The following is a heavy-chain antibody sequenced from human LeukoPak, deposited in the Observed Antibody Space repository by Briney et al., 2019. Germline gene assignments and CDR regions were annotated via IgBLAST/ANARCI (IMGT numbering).Heavy chain of an antibody. Sequence: GGSLRLSCAASGFTFSSYWMTWVRQAPGKGLEWVANIKQDGSEKYYVDSVKGRFTVSRDNAENSLYLQMNSLRAEDTAVYYCARIYCSSTSCYYFDYWGQGTLVTVSS. CDR2: IKQDGSEK. CDR3: ARIYCSSTSCYYFDY. J-gene: IGHJ4*02. D-gene: IGHD2-2*01. CDR1: GFTFSSYW. V-gene: IGHV3-7*01.